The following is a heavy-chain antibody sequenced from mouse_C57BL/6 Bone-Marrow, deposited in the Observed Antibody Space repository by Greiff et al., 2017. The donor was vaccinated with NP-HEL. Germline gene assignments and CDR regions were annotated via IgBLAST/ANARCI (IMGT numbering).Heavy chain of an antibody. CDR1: GYTFTSYW. J-gene: IGHJ1*03. V-gene: IGHV1-64*01. D-gene: IGHD1-1*01. CDR2: IHPNSGST. Sequence: VKLQQPGAELVKPGASVKLSCKASGYTFTSYWMHWVKQRPGQGLEWIGMIHPNSGSTNYNEKFKSKATLTVDKSSSTAYMQLSSLTSEDSAVYYCARRGSSYWYFDVWGTGTTVTVSS. CDR3: ARRGSSYWYFDV.